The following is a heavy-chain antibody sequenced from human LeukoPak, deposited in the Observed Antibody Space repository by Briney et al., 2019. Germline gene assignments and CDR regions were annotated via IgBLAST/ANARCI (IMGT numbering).Heavy chain of an antibody. CDR1: GGTFSSYA. D-gene: IGHD2-2*01. V-gene: IGHV1-69*13. CDR3: ARVVVVVPAAIAYYYYYYGMDV. Sequence: SVKVSCKASGGTFSSYAVSWVRQAPGQGLEWMGGIIPIFGTANYAQKFQGRVTITADESTSTAYMELSSLRSEDTAVYYCARVVVVVPAAIAYYYYYYGMDVWGQGTTVTVSS. CDR2: IIPIFGTA. J-gene: IGHJ6*02.